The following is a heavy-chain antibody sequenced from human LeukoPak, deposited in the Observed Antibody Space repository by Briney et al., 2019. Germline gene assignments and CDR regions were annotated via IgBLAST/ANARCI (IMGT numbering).Heavy chain of an antibody. J-gene: IGHJ5*02. V-gene: IGHV1-69*13. CDR2: IIPIFGTA. D-gene: IGHD1-26*01. CDR1: GGTFSSYA. Sequence: ASVKVSCKASGGTFSSYAISWVRQAPGQGLEWMGGIIPIFGTANYAQKFQGRVTITADESTSTAYMELSSLRSEDTAVYYCASEWELLFDPWGQGTLVTVSS. CDR3: ASEWELLFDP.